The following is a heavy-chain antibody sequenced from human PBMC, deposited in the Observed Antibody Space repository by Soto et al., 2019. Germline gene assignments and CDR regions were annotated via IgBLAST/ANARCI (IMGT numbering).Heavy chain of an antibody. CDR3: ARVPDR. V-gene: IGHV4-30-2*01. Sequence: TLSHTCAVSVGSIRSGGYSWSWIRQPSGKGLEWIGYIYHSGSTYYNPSLKSRVTISVDRSKNQFSLKLSSVTAADTAVYYCARVPDRWGQGTLVTVSS. CDR1: VGSIRSGGYS. J-gene: IGHJ5*02. D-gene: IGHD2-2*01. CDR2: IYHSGST.